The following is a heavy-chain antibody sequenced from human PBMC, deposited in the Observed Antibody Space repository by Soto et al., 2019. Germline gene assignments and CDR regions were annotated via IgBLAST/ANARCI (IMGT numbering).Heavy chain of an antibody. D-gene: IGHD5-12*01. V-gene: IGHV3-23*01. J-gene: IGHJ4*02. CDR3: AKMVHGGYVSYFDS. Sequence: RGSLLISCETSVFSFTSYGMIWVGQAPGKGLEWVSATSGSGDTTYYADSVKGRFTISIDNSEKRLYLQMNSLRAEDTAVYYCAKMVHGGYVSYFDSWGQGTMVTVSS. CDR2: TSGSGDTT. CDR1: VFSFTSYG.